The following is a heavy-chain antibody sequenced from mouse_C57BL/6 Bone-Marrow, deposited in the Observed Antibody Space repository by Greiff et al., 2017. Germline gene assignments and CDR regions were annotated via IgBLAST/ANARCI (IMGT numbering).Heavy chain of an antibody. V-gene: IGHV5-17*01. CDR3: ARPSNSYFDY. CDR2: ISSGSSTI. D-gene: IGHD4-1*01. Sequence: EVKVVESGGGLVKPGGSLKLSCAASGFTFSDYGMHWVRQAPEKGLEWVAYISSGSSTIYYADTVKGRFTISRDNAKNTLFLQMTSLRSEDTAMYYCARPSNSYFDYWGQGTTLTVSS. J-gene: IGHJ2*01. CDR1: GFTFSDYG.